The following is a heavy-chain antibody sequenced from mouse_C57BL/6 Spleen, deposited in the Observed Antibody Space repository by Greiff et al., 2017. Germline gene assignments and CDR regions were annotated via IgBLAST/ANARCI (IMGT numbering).Heavy chain of an antibody. D-gene: IGHD1-1*01. CDR2: INPNNGGT. CDR1: GYTFTDYY. CDR3: ARSPYVSSPYFDY. V-gene: IGHV1-26*01. J-gene: IGHJ2*01. Sequence: VQLQQSGPELVKPGASVKISCKASGYTFTDYYMNWVKQSHGKSLEWIGDINPNNGGTSYNQKFKGKATLTVDKSSSTAYMELRSLTSEDSAVYYCARSPYVSSPYFDYWGQGTTLTVSS.